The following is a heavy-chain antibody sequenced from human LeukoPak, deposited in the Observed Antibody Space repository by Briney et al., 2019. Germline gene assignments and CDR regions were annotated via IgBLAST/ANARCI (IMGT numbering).Heavy chain of an antibody. CDR2: IYYSGST. V-gene: IGHV4-39*07. CDR1: GGSISSSSYY. Sequence: PSETLSLTCTVSGGSISSSSYYWGWIRQPPGKGLEWIGSIYYSGSTYYNPSLKSRVTISVDTSKNQFSLKLSSVTAADTAVYYCAREGGGTPGYSSGFADYWGQGTLVTVSS. CDR3: AREGGGTPGYSSGFADY. D-gene: IGHD6-19*01. J-gene: IGHJ4*02.